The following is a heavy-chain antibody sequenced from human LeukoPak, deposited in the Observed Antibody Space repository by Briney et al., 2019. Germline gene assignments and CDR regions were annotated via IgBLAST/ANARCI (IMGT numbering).Heavy chain of an antibody. CDR3: VRDPSGSGFAFDS. CDR2: IWFDGSNK. D-gene: IGHD1-1*01. V-gene: IGHV3-33*01. CDR1: GFIFSNDA. Sequence: GRSLRLSCAASGFIFSNDAMHWVRQAPGKGLEWVAFIWFDGSNKHYADSVKGRFTISRDNSEDTLYLQMNSLRAENTAVYYCVRDPSGSGFAFDSWGQGALVTVSS. J-gene: IGHJ4*02.